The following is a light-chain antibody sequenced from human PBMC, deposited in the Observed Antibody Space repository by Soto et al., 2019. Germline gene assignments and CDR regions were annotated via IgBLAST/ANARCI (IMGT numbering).Light chain of an antibody. J-gene: IGLJ1*01. CDR2: EGS. V-gene: IGLV2-23*01. CDR3: CSYAGSSTYV. CDR1: SRDVGSYNL. Sequence: QSALTQPASVSGSPGQSIAISCTGTSRDVGSYNLVSWYQQHPGKAPKVMIYEGSKRPSGVSDRFSGSKSGNTASLTISGLQADDEADYYCCSYAGSSTYVFVTGTKVTVL.